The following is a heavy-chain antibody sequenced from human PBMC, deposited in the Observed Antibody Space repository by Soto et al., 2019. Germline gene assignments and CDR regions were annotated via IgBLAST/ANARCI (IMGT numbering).Heavy chain of an antibody. CDR3: AREARLYCSGGSCYLWYFDY. D-gene: IGHD2-15*01. CDR1: GFTFSSYW. V-gene: IGHV3-7*01. CDR2: IKQDGSEK. J-gene: IGHJ4*02. Sequence: EVQLVESGGGLVQPGGSLRLSCAASGFTFSSYWMSWVRQAPGKGLEWVANIKQDGSEKYYVDSVKGRFTISRDNAKNSLYLQMNSLRAEDTAVYYCAREARLYCSGGSCYLWYFDYWGQGTLVTVSS.